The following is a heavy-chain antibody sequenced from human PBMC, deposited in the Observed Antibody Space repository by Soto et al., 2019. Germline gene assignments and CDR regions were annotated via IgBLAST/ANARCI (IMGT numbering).Heavy chain of an antibody. Sequence: PGGSLILSWAASGFTFDDYSMHWVRQAPGKGLEWVSGISWNGGSIGYADSVKGRFTISRDNAKNSLYLQMSSLRAEDTALYYCARRYGGNSNFDYWGQGTLVTVSS. CDR2: ISWNGGSI. CDR1: GFTFDDYS. CDR3: ARRYGGNSNFDY. J-gene: IGHJ4*02. V-gene: IGHV3-9*01. D-gene: IGHD2-21*02.